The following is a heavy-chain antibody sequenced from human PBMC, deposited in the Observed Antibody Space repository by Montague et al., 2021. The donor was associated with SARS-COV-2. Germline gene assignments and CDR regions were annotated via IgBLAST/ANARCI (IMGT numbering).Heavy chain of an antibody. V-gene: IGHV3-21*01. D-gene: IGHD6-13*01. CDR2: ISSSSSYI. CDR3: ARVGSSSWYFDY. Sequence: SLRLSCAASGFTFSSYSMNWVRQAPGKGLEWVSSISSSSSYIYYADSVKGRFTISRDNAKNSLYLQTNSLRAEDTAVYYCARVGSSSWYFDYWGQGTLVTVSS. CDR1: GFTFSSYS. J-gene: IGHJ4*02.